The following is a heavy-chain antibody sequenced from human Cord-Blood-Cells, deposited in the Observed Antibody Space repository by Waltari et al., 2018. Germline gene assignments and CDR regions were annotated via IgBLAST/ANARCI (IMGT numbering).Heavy chain of an antibody. CDR3: ARRRGYCSSTSCYSLFDY. D-gene: IGHD2-2*02. J-gene: IGHJ4*02. CDR2: MNPNSGNT. CDR1: GYTFTSYD. Sequence: QVQLVQSGAEVKKPGASVKVSCQASGYTFTSYDINWVRQATGQGLEWMGWMNPNSGNTGYAQKFQGRVTITRNTSISTAYMELSSLRSEDTAVYYCARRRGYCSSTSCYSLFDYWGQGTLVTVSS. V-gene: IGHV1-8*03.